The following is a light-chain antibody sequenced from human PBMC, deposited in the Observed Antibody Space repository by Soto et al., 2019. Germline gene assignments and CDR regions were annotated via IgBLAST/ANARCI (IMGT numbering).Light chain of an antibody. J-gene: IGKJ5*01. CDR3: QQYNSYPIT. CDR1: QGITNF. Sequence: DIQMTQSPSSLPASVGARVTIACGASQGITNFLAWFQQKPGKAPKSLRYDASSLQGGVPSKFSGSGSGTDCTRTISSLQHEDFATYYCQQYNSYPITFGQGTRLEIK. CDR2: DAS. V-gene: IGKV1-16*02.